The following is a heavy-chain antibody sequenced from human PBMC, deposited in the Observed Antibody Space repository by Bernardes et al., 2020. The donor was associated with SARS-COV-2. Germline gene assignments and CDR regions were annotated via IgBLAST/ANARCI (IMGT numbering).Heavy chain of an antibody. CDR1: GFTFSTFA. Sequence: GGSLRLSCAASGFTFSTFAMNWVRQAPGKGLEWVSFISGSGADTYYADSVKGRFTISRDNSKNTQRITAQRCNFSLKRAGHVQH. CDR3: QH. J-gene: IGHJ1*01. D-gene: IGHD2-15*01. CDR2: ISGSGADT. V-gene: IGHV3-23*01.